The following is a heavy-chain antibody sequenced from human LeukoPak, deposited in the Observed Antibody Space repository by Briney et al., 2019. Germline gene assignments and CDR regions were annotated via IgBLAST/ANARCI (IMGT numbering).Heavy chain of an antibody. Sequence: GGSLRLSCAASGFTFSSYSMNWVRQAPGKGLEWVSSISSSSSYIYYADSVKGRFTISRDNAKNSLYLQMNSLRAEDTAVYYCARILYGSGSLGRGPYDYWGQGTLVTVSS. CDR3: ARILYGSGSLGRGPYDY. J-gene: IGHJ4*02. CDR1: GFTFSSYS. V-gene: IGHV3-21*01. CDR2: ISSSSSYI. D-gene: IGHD3-10*01.